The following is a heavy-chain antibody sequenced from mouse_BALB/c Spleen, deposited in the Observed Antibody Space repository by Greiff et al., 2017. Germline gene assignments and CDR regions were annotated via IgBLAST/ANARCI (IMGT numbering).Heavy chain of an antibody. J-gene: IGHJ4*01. Sequence: DVKLVESGGGLVKPGGSLKLSCAASGFTFSDYYMYWVRQTPEKRLEWVATISDGGSYTYYPDSVKGRFTISRDNAKNNLYLQMSSLKSEDTAMYYCARDNYRYDGAMDYWGQGTSVTVSS. CDR1: GFTFSDYY. CDR2: ISDGGSYT. CDR3: ARDNYRYDGAMDY. V-gene: IGHV5-4*02. D-gene: IGHD2-14*01.